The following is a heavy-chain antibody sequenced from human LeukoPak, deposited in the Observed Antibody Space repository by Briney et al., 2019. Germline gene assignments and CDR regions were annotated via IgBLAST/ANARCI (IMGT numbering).Heavy chain of an antibody. V-gene: IGHV4-34*01. D-gene: IGHD3-22*01. Sequence: RPSETLSLTCAVYGGSFSGYYWSWIRQPPGKGLEWIGEINHSGSTNYNPSLKSRVTISVDTSKNQFSLKLSSVTAADTAVYYCARLRGYYDTKGSAFDIWGQGTMVTVSS. CDR2: INHSGST. CDR3: ARLRGYYDTKGSAFDI. J-gene: IGHJ3*02. CDR1: GGSFSGYY.